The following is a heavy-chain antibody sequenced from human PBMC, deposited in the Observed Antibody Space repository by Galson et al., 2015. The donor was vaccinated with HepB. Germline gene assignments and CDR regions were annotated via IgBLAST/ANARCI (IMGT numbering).Heavy chain of an antibody. D-gene: IGHD6-13*01. V-gene: IGHV3-48*01. CDR1: GFIFSRYS. CDR3: ATSSAAPGNN. J-gene: IGHJ4*02. Sequence: SLRLSCAASGFIFSRYSMNWVRQAPGKGLEWVSYISSSSSTIYYADSVKGRFIISRDNAKNSLYLQMNSPRVEDTAVYYCATSSAAPGNNWGQGTLVTVSS. CDR2: ISSSSSTI.